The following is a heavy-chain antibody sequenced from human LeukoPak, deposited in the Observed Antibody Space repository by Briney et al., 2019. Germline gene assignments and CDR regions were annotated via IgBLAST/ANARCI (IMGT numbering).Heavy chain of an antibody. CDR1: GYSFTSYW. J-gene: IGHJ4*02. CDR3: ARSYSGKRDYFDY. Sequence: ASVKISCKGSGYSFTSYWIGWVRQMPGKGLEWMGIIYPGDSDTRYSPSFQGQVTISADKSISTAYLQWSSLKASDTAMYYCARSYSGKRDYFDYWGQGTLVTVSS. V-gene: IGHV5-51*01. D-gene: IGHD1-26*01. CDR2: IYPGDSDT.